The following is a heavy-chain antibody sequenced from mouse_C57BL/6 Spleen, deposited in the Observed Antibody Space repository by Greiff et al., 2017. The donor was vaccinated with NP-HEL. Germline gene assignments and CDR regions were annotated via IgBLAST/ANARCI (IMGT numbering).Heavy chain of an antibody. CDR2: ISYDGSN. Sequence: EVKLQESGPGLVKPSQSLSLTCSVTGYSITSGYYWNWIRQFPGNKLEWMGYISYDGSNNYNPSLKNRISITRATSKNQFFLKLNSVTTEDTATYYCARAYYRGAMDYWGQGTSVTVSS. V-gene: IGHV3-6*01. D-gene: IGHD2-12*01. J-gene: IGHJ4*01. CDR1: GYSITSGYY. CDR3: ARAYYRGAMDY.